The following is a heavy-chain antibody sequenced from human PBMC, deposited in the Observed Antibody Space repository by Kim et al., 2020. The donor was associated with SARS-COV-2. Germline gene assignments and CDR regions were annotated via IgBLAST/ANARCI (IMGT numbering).Heavy chain of an antibody. CDR2: ISDKGTDT. D-gene: IGHD4-17*01. J-gene: IGHJ4*02. Sequence: GGSLRLSCAASGFTLKDYSMSWVRQAPGKGLEWISVISDKGTDTYYADSVKGRVTISRDISKNTVFLQMNSLRDEDTAVYYCAKGSYGTCYAPTHCWGQGTQVTVSS. CDR3: AKGSYGTCYAPTHC. V-gene: IGHV3-23*01. CDR1: GFTLKDYS.